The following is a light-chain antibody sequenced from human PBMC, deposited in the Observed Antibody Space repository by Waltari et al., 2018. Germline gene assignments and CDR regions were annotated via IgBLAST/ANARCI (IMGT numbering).Light chain of an antibody. CDR3: CSYAGSYTPLL. V-gene: IGLV2-11*01. CDR1: SSDVGGYNY. CDR2: DVT. J-gene: IGLJ1*01. Sequence: QSALTQPRSVSGSPGQSVTISCTGTSSDVGGYNYVSWYQHHPGKAPQLMISDVTKRPSGVSERFSGSKSGNTASLTISGLQAEDEADYYCCSYAGSYTPLLFGTGTKVSVL.